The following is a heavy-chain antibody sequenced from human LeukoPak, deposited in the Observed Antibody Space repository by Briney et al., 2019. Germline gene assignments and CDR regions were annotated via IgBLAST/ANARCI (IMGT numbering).Heavy chain of an antibody. V-gene: IGHV3-48*04. J-gene: IGHJ3*02. Sequence: GCLRLSCEVFGFSSSISAMSCDRHAPKKGLEWVSYIRSIVSTIYYADFVKVRFTISRDNAKNSLYLQMNSLRAEDTAVYYCATDRSYCSSTSCYLHAFDIWGQGTMVTVSS. D-gene: IGHD2-2*01. CDR1: GFSSSISA. CDR2: IRSIVSTI. CDR3: ATDRSYCSSTSCYLHAFDI.